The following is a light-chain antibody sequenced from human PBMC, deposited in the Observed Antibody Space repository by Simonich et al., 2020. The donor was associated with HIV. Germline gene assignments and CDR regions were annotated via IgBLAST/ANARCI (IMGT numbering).Light chain of an antibody. CDR1: QSVSSN. CDR2: GTS. J-gene: IGKJ3*01. CDR3: QQYDNWPLT. V-gene: IGKV3-15*01. Sequence: EILMTQSPATLSVSPGERPPLSCRASQSVSSNLAWYQQKPGQAPRLVIYGTSTRATGIPARFSGSGSGTEFTLTISSMQSEDFAVYYCQQYDNWPLTFGPGTKVDIK.